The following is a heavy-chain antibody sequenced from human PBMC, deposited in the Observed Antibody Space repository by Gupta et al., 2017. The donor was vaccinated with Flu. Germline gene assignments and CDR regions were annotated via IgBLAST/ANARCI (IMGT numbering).Heavy chain of an antibody. CDR1: GASISSGRYN. D-gene: IGHD5-12*01. V-gene: IGHV4-61*02. CDR3: ARRGYGDAFDV. J-gene: IGHJ3*01. CDR2: IYDSGTT. Sequence: QVQLQESGPGLVKPSQTMSFTCLVSGASISSGRYNWGWIRQPAGRRMEWIGYIYDSGTTNYNPSLKGRVTMSVDSSRNQFSVKLSSVTAADTAVYYCARRGYGDAFDVWGQGTMVTVSS.